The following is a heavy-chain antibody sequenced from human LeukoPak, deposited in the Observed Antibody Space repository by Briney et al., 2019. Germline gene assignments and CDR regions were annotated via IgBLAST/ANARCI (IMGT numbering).Heavy chain of an antibody. D-gene: IGHD6-19*01. CDR3: AGDLSGSSGWYGGYYYYMDV. CDR2: IYTSGST. V-gene: IGHV4-4*07. CDR1: GGSISSYY. Sequence: PSETLSFTCTVSGGSISSYYWSWIRQPAGKGLEWIGRIYTSGSTNYNPSLKSRVTMSVDTSKNQFSLKLSSVTAADTAVYYCAGDLSGSSGWYGGYYYYMDVWGKGTTVTISS. J-gene: IGHJ6*03.